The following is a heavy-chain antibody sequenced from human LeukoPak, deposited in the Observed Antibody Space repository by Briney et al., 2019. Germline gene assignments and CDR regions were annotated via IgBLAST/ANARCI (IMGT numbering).Heavy chain of an antibody. CDR3: ATYSGSYSFDY. V-gene: IGHV4-59*08. D-gene: IGHD1-26*01. CDR1: GGSISSYY. CDR2: IYYNGST. Sequence: SETLSLTCTVSGGSISSYYWSWIRQPPGKGLEWIGYIYYNGSTNYNPSLKSRVTISVDTSKNQFSLKLSSVTAADTAVYYCATYSGSYSFDYWGQGTLVTVSS. J-gene: IGHJ4*02.